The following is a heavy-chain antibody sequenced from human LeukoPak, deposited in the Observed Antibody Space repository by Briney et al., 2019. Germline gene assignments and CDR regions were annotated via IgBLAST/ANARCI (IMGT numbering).Heavy chain of an antibody. CDR2: KKQVGIEK. CDR3: ARLPGYSSSWYDWYFDL. CDR1: GFTLSNYW. V-gene: IGHV3-7*02. Sequence: PGQSLTLSCAAAGFTLSNYWITWVRQPPGKGREWVAKKKQVGIEKYYVDPVKGRFTISRDNAKNSLFLQMDSLRAEDTAVYYCARLPGYSSSWYDWYFDLWGRGTLVTVSS. J-gene: IGHJ2*01. D-gene: IGHD6-13*01.